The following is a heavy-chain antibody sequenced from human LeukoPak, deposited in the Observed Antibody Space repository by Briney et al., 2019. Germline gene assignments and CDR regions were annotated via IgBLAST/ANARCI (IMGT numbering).Heavy chain of an antibody. CDR3: ARVGLRYYYDRSGYSHWFDP. CDR1: GGSFSGYY. CDR2: INHSGST. V-gene: IGHV4-34*01. J-gene: IGHJ5*02. D-gene: IGHD3-22*01. Sequence: SETLSLTCAVYGGSFSGYYLSWIRQPPGKGLEWIGKINHSGSTNYNPSLKSRVTISVDTSKNQFSLKLSSVTAADTAVYYCARVGLRYYYDRSGYSHWFDPWGQGTLVTVSS.